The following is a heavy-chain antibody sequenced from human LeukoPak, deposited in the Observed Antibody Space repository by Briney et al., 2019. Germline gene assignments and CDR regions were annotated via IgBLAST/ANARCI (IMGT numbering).Heavy chain of an antibody. V-gene: IGHV4-39*07. CDR2: IYYSGST. D-gene: IGHD3-3*01. CDR3: ARDGDDFWSGYYHY. Sequence: SSETLSLTCTVSGGSISSSSYYWGWIRQPPGKGLEWIGSIYYSGSTYYNPSLKSRVTISVDTSKNQFSLKLSSVTAADTAVYYCARDGDDFWSGYYHYWGQGTLVTVSS. J-gene: IGHJ4*02. CDR1: GGSISSSSYY.